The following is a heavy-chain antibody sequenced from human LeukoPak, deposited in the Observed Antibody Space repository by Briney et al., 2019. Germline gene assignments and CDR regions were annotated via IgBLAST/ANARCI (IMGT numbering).Heavy chain of an antibody. CDR3: AKDQVGTSWYYFDY. D-gene: IGHD1-26*01. J-gene: IGHJ4*02. CDR2: ISGSGGSGGST. Sequence: GGSVRLSCAASGLTFSSYAMSWVRQAPGKGLEWVSAISGSGGSGGSTYYADSVKGRFTISRDNSKNTLYLQMSSLRTDDTAVYYCAKDQVGTSWYYFDYWGQGTLVTVSS. CDR1: GLTFSSYA. V-gene: IGHV3-23*01.